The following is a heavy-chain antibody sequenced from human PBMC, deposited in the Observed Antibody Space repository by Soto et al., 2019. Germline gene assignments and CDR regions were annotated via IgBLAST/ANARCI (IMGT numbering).Heavy chain of an antibody. Sequence: EVQLVESGGGLVQPGGSLRLSCAASGLTFSSYWMTWVRQAPGKGLEWVANIKHDGSEKQYVDSVKGRFTISRDNAKNSLYLQMNSLRAEDTAVYYCADSGSYTDVWGKGTTVIVSS. CDR3: ADSGSYTDV. J-gene: IGHJ6*03. CDR1: GLTFSSYW. CDR2: IKHDGSEK. V-gene: IGHV3-7*01. D-gene: IGHD3-22*01.